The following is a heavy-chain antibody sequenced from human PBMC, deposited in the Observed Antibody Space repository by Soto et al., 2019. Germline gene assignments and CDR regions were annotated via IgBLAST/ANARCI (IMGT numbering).Heavy chain of an antibody. Sequence: GSLRLSCGASGFTFSNYWMHWVRQAPGEGLVWVSRINGDGSFTRFADSVKGRFTISRDNAKNTLYLQMNSLRVDDTAVYYCARVGGGSGNFDYWGQGTLVTVSS. J-gene: IGHJ4*02. CDR3: ARVGGGSGNFDY. V-gene: IGHV3-74*01. D-gene: IGHD3-10*01. CDR2: INGDGSFT. CDR1: GFTFSNYW.